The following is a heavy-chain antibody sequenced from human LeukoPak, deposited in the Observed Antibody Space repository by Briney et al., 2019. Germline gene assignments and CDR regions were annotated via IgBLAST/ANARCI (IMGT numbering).Heavy chain of an antibody. J-gene: IGHJ5*02. CDR1: GYTFTSYD. D-gene: IGHD3-3*01. V-gene: IGHV1-8*01. Sequence: ASVKVSCKASGYTFTSYDINWVRQATGQGLEWMGWMNPNSGNTGYAQKFQGRVTMTRNTSISTAYMEPSSLRSEDTAVYYCARSSEDYDFWSANWFDPWGQGTLVTVSS. CDR2: MNPNSGNT. CDR3: ARSSEDYDFWSANWFDP.